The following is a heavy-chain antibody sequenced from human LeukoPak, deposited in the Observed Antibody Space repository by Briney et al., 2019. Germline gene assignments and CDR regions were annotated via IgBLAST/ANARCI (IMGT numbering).Heavy chain of an antibody. J-gene: IGHJ3*02. V-gene: IGHV3-11*04. D-gene: IGHD2-2*01. CDR3: ARDRPSIVVVPAADHDAFDI. CDR1: GFSFSDYY. CDR2: IGSTI. Sequence: GGSLRLSCVASGFSFSDYYMSWIRQAPGKGLEWVSYIGSTIYYADSVKGRFTISRDNAKNSLYLQMNSLRAEDTAVYYCARDRPSIVVVPAADHDAFDIWGQGTMVTVSS.